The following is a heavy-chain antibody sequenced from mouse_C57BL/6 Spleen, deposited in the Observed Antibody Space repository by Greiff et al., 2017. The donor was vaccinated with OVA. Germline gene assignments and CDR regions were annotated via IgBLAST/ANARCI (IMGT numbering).Heavy chain of an antibody. V-gene: IGHV5-17*01. J-gene: IGHJ2*01. CDR3: ARPIYYGYGYYFDY. CDR2: ISSGSSTI. Sequence: DVQLVESGGGLVKPGGSLKLSCAASGFTFSDYGMHWVRQAPEKGLEWVAYISSGSSTIYYADTVKGRFTISRDNAKNTLFLQMTSLRSEDTAMYCCARPIYYGYGYYFDYWGQGTTLTVSS. D-gene: IGHD2-2*01. CDR1: GFTFSDYG.